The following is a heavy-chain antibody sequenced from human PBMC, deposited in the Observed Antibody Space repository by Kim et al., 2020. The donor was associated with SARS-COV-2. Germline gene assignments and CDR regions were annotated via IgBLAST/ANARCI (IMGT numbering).Heavy chain of an antibody. V-gene: IGHV4-34*01. CDR2: INHSGST. CDR3: ASSGNYYGSGSYYRPHADMDV. J-gene: IGHJ6*02. CDR1: GGSFSGYY. D-gene: IGHD3-10*01. Sequence: SETLSLTCAVYGGSFSGYYWSWIRQPPGKGLEWIGEINHSGSTNYNPSLKSRVTISVDTSKNQFSLKLSSVTAADTAVYYCASSGNYYGSGSYYRPHADMDVWGQGTTVTVSS.